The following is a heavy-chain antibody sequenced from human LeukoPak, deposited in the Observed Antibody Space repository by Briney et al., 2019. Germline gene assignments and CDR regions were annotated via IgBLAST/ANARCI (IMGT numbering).Heavy chain of an antibody. V-gene: IGHV3-64D*06. J-gene: IGHJ4*02. CDR3: VKDGSGSYYTYYFDY. Sequence: PGGSLRLSCSASGFTFSRYAMHWVRQAPGKGLEYVSAISSNGGSTYYADSVKGRFTISRDNSKNTLYLQMSSLRAEDTAVYYRVKDGSGSYYTYYFDYWGQGTLVTVSS. D-gene: IGHD3-10*01. CDR1: GFTFSRYA. CDR2: ISSNGGST.